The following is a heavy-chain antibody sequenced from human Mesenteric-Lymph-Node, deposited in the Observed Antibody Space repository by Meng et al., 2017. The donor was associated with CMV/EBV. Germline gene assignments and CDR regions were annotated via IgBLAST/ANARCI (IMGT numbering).Heavy chain of an antibody. CDR2: IDHSGST. CDR1: GGSFSGYY. V-gene: IGHV4-34*01. J-gene: IGHJ4*01. D-gene: IGHD3-22*01. CDR3: ARAPFYYDASGYALDY. Sequence: YGGSFSGYYWSWIRQSPGKGLEWIGEIDHSGSTSYNPSLTRRITMSVDTSRTQFSLTLNSVTAADTAVYYCARAPFYYDASGYALDYWGQGTLVTVSS.